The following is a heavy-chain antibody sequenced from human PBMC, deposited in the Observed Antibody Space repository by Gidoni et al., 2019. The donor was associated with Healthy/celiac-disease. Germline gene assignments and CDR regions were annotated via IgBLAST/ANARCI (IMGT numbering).Heavy chain of an antibody. CDR3: ARDRAPGVVGATFPYY. Sequence: QVQLVESGGGVVQPGRSLRLSCAASGFTFISYAMHWVRQAPGKGLEWVAVIWYDGSNKYYAESVKGRFTISRDNSKNTLYLQMNSLRAEDTAVYYCARDRAPGVVGATFPYYWGQGTLVTVSS. CDR2: IWYDGSNK. D-gene: IGHD1-26*01. J-gene: IGHJ4*02. CDR1: GFTFISYA. V-gene: IGHV3-33*01.